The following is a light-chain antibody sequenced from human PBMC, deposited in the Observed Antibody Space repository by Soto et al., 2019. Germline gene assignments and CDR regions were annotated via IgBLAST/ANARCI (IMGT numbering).Light chain of an antibody. Sequence: EIVLTQSPATLSLSPGERATLSCRASQSVSSYLAWYQQKPGQAPRLLIYDASNRATGIPARFSGSGSGTDFTLTISSLEPEDFAVYYCQQRSNWHPPFAFGGGTKVEIK. CDR3: QQRSNWHPPFA. V-gene: IGKV3-11*01. CDR1: QSVSSY. CDR2: DAS. J-gene: IGKJ4*01.